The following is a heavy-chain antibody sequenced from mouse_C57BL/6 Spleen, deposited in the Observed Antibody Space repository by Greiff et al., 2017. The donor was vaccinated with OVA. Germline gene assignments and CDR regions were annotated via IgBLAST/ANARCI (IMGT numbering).Heavy chain of an antibody. CDR2: IYPGDGDT. Sequence: VQLQQSGPELVKPGASVKISCKASGYAFSSSWMNWVKQRPGKGLEWIGRIYPGDGDTNYNGKFKGKATLTADKSSSTAYMQLSSLTSEDSAVYFCARPALGVYFDYWGQGTTLTVSS. D-gene: IGHD3-3*01. CDR3: ARPALGVYFDY. J-gene: IGHJ2*01. CDR1: GYAFSSSW. V-gene: IGHV1-82*01.